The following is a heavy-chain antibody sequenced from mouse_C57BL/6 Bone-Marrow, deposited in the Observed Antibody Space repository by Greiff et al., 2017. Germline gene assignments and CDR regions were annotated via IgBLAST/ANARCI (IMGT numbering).Heavy chain of an antibody. J-gene: IGHJ4*01. CDR2: IRSKSNNYAT. CDR3: VRQYYGSGAMDY. D-gene: IGHD1-1*01. CDR1: GFSFNTYA. V-gene: IGHV10-1*01. Sequence: EVKLMESGGGLVQPKGSLKLSCAASGFSFNTYAMNWVRQAPGKGLEWVARIRSKSNNYATYYADSVKDRFTISRDDSESMLYLQMNNLKTEDTAMYYCVRQYYGSGAMDYWGQGTSVTVSS.